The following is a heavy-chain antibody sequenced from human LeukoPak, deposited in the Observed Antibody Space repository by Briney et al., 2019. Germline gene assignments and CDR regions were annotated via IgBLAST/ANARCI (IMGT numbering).Heavy chain of an antibody. V-gene: IGHV3-48*03. Sequence: GGSLRLSCVASGFTFSSYEMNWVRQAPGKGLEWLSYIGSSDSTTHYADSVKGRFTISRDNAKNSLYLQMNSLRAEDTAVYYCARGKDYYDSSGYYLWGQGTLVTVSS. D-gene: IGHD3-22*01. CDR1: GFTFSSYE. J-gene: IGHJ4*02. CDR2: IGSSDSTT. CDR3: ARGKDYYDSSGYYL.